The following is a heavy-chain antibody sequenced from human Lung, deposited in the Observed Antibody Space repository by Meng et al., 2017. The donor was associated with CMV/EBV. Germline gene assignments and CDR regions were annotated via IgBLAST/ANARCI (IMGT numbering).Heavy chain of an antibody. CDR3: AKAPDQLPHYNWFDP. J-gene: IGHJ5*02. Sequence: AGFTFIHYAMGWVRQRPGKGLEWVSAISGSGTTPYYTDSVRGRFIISRDNSKNTLYLQMSRLRADDTAVYYCAKAPDQLPHYNWFDPWGPGTLVTVSS. V-gene: IGHV3-23*01. CDR1: GFTFIHYA. CDR2: ISGSGTTP. D-gene: IGHD1-1*01.